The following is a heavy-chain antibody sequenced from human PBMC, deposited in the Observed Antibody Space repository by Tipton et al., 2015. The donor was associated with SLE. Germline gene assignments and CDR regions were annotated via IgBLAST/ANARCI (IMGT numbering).Heavy chain of an antibody. CDR1: GGSVRSSSQY. CDR2: IYYTGTTT. J-gene: IGHJ5*02. V-gene: IGHV4-39*07. Sequence: TLSLTCTVSGGSVRSSSQYCAWIRQPPGKGPGWSGRIYYTGTTTYYKSFLQSRVTMSVDTSKNQFSLRLTLVIAADTAVYYCARLHGYSYGLNWFDPWGQGTLISVSS. CDR3: ARLHGYSYGLNWFDP. D-gene: IGHD5-18*01.